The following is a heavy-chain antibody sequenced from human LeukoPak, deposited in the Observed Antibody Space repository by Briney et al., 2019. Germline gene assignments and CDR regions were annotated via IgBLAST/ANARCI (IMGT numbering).Heavy chain of an antibody. CDR2: IYYSGST. J-gene: IGHJ3*02. D-gene: IGHD2-21*01. CDR3: ARQRDSYLNAFDI. CDR1: RGSISSKSYY. V-gene: IGHV4-61*05. Sequence: SETLSLTCTVSRGSISSKSYYWGWIRQPPGKGLEWIGYIYYSGSTNYNPSLKSRVTISVDTSKNQFSLKLSSVTAADTAVYYCARQRDSYLNAFDIWGQGTMVTVSS.